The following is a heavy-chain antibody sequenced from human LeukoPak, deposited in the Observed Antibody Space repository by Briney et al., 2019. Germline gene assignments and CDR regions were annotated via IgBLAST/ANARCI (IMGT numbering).Heavy chain of an antibody. V-gene: IGHV3-74*01. J-gene: IGHJ4*02. D-gene: IGHD2-2*01. CDR1: GFTFSNYW. CDR3: ARDGSCSSTSCYPDY. CDR2: INTDGSST. Sequence: GGSLSLYFAAAGFTFSNYWMHWVRQVPGKGLVWVSRINTDGSSTSYADSVKGRFTISRDNAKNTLYLQMNSLRAEDTALYYCARDGSCSSTSCYPDYWGQGTLVTVSS.